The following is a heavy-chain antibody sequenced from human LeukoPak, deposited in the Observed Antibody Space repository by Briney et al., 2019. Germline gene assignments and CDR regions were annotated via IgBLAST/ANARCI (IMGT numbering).Heavy chain of an antibody. Sequence: GRSLRLSCASSAFSFSRYGMHWGRQPPGGGLEWVAVISYDGGNKYYAEYVKCGFTISRDNSKNAVYLQINSLITKEPAVIYCAKVFIDMVSPTHYMDYWGQGTLVTVSS. J-gene: IGHJ4*01. CDR3: AKVFIDMVSPTHYMDY. CDR2: ISYDGGNK. V-gene: IGHV3-30*18. D-gene: IGHD3-10*01. CDR1: AFSFSRYG.